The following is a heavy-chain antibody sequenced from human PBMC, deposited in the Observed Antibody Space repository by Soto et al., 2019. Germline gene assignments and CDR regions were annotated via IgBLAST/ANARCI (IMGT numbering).Heavy chain of an antibody. CDR1: GFTFSSYS. CDR3: ARDDNGFDI. Sequence: EVQLVESGGGLVKPGGSLRLSCAASGFTFSSYSMNWVRQAPGKGLEWVSSISSRSSYIYYADSVKGRFTISRDNAKNSLYLQMNSLRAEDTAVYYCARDDNGFDIWGLGTMVTVSS. J-gene: IGHJ3*02. V-gene: IGHV3-21*01. CDR2: ISSRSSYI.